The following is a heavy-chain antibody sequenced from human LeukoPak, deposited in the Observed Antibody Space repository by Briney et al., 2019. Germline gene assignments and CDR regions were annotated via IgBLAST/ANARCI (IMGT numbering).Heavy chain of an antibody. V-gene: IGHV4-39*01. J-gene: IGHJ2*01. CDR2: IYYRGST. CDR3: ARHSLSRQHIVVVTAVHWYFDL. Sequence: SETLSLTCTVSGGSISSSNYYWGWIRQPPGKGLEWIGSIYYRGSTYYNPSLRTRVSLSVDTSNDQFSLKLNSVTAADTAVYYCARHSLSRQHIVVVTAVHWYFDLWGRGTLVTVSS. D-gene: IGHD2-21*02. CDR1: GGSISSSNYY.